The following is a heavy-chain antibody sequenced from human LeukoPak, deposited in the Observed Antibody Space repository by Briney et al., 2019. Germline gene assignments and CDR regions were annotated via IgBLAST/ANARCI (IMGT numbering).Heavy chain of an antibody. Sequence: GASVKVSCKASGYTFTGYYMHWVRQAPGQGLEWMGWINPNSGGTYYAQKFQGWVTMTRDTSISTAYMELSRLRSDDTAVYYCARDVGEGWFDPWGQGTLVTVSS. V-gene: IGHV1-2*04. CDR3: ARDVGEGWFDP. D-gene: IGHD3-10*01. CDR2: INPNSGGT. CDR1: GYTFTGYY. J-gene: IGHJ5*02.